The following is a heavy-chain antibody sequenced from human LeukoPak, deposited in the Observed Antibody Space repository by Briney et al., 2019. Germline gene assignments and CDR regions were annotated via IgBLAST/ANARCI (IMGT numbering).Heavy chain of an antibody. D-gene: IGHD3-22*01. Sequence: GGSLRLSCAASGFTFSSYWMSWVRQAPGKGLEWVANIKQDGSEKYYVDSVKGRFTISRDNAKNSLYLQMNSLRAEDTALYYCARGGDSSGSYFDYWGQGTLVTVSS. V-gene: IGHV3-7*05. CDR3: ARGGDSSGSYFDY. CDR2: IKQDGSEK. J-gene: IGHJ4*02. CDR1: GFTFSSYW.